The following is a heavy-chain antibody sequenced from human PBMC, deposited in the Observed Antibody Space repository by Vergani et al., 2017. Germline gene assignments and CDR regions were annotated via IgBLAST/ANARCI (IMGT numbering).Heavy chain of an antibody. CDR3: AIGRSTVVTPSRFYF. D-gene: IGHD4-23*01. V-gene: IGHV1-69*01. CDR2: IIPIFGTA. J-gene: IGHJ4*02. Sequence: QVQLVQSGAEVKQPGSSVKVSCKASGGTFSSYAISWVRQAPGQGLEWMGGIIPIFGTANYAQKFQGRVMITADESTSTAYMELSSLRSGDTALYYCAIGRSTVVTPSRFYFWGQGSLVTVSS. CDR1: GGTFSSYA.